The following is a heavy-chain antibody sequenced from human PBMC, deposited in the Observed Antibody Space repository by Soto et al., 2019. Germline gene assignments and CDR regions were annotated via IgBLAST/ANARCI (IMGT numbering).Heavy chain of an antibody. V-gene: IGHV3-48*01. Sequence: GGSLRLSCAASGFTFSSYSMNWVRQAPGKGLEWVSYISSSSSTIYYADSVKGRFTISRDNAKNSLYLQMNSLRAEDTAVYYCARDQYIPGEENTDVLRYFDWQLLADYYYYYMDVWGKGTTVTVSS. J-gene: IGHJ6*03. D-gene: IGHD3-9*01. CDR1: GFTFSSYS. CDR3: ARDQYIPGEENTDVLRYFDWQLLADYYYYYMDV. CDR2: ISSSSSTI.